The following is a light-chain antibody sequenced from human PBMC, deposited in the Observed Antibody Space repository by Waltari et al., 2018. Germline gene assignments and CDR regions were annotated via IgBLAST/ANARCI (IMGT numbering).Light chain of an antibody. V-gene: IGLV8-61*01. CDR3: ALYMGSGIWV. J-gene: IGLJ3*02. Sequence: QTVVTPGLSLSVSPCGTSPLTCGLRSGSPATTSYPSWYQQTPGQAPRTLVYKANARSSGVPDRFSGSILGNTAALTITGAQADDESDYYCALYMGSGIWVFGGGTRLTVL. CDR2: KAN. CDR1: SGSPATTSY.